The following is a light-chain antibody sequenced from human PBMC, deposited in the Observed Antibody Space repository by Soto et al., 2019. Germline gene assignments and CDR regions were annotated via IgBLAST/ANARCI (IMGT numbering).Light chain of an antibody. J-gene: IGKJ1*01. CDR1: QSISSY. CDR3: QQSYSTLWT. Sequence: DIQMTQSSSSLSASVGDRVTITCRASQSISSYLNWYQQKPGKAPKLLIYGASGLASGVPSRFRGSGSGTDFTLTISSLQPEDFATYYCQQSYSTLWTFGQGTKVEIK. V-gene: IGKV1-39*01. CDR2: GAS.